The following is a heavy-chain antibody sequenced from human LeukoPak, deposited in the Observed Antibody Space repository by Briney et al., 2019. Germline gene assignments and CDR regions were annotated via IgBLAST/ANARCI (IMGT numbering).Heavy chain of an antibody. CDR2: ISGNNGNT. V-gene: IGHV1-18*01. Sequence: GASVKVSCKASGYTFTNYAISWVRQAPGQGLEWMGWISGNNGNTNYAQNVQGRVTMTTDTSTSTAYMELRSLRSDDTAVYYCANRGKYCSSTSCLGSAQVDYWGQGTLVTVSS. CDR1: GYTFTNYA. J-gene: IGHJ4*02. CDR3: ANRGKYCSSTSCLGSAQVDY. D-gene: IGHD2-2*01.